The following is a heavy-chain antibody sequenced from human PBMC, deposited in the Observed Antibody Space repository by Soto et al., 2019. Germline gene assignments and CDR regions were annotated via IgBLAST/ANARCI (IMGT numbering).Heavy chain of an antibody. D-gene: IGHD3-3*01. V-gene: IGHV1-58*01. Sequence: SVKVSCKASGFTFTSSAVQWVRQARGQRLEWIGWIAVGNGNTNYAQKFQERVTITRDMSTSTAYMQLSSLRSEDTAVYYCAAEVLRFLGRDYYYYYGMDVWGQGTTVTVSS. CDR2: IAVGNGNT. CDR1: GFTFTSSA. J-gene: IGHJ6*02. CDR3: AAEVLRFLGRDYYYYYGMDV.